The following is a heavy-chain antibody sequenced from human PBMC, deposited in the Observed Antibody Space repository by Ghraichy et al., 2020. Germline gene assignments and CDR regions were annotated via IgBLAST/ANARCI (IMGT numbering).Heavy chain of an antibody. CDR3: SRIAHRSSLDY. Sequence: LSLTCAASGFTFSSYWMSWVRQAPGKGLECVANIKQDGSEIYYVDSVTGRFTISRANAKNSLYLQMNSLRAEDTAVYYCSRIAHRSSLDYWGQGTLVTVSS. V-gene: IGHV3-7*01. J-gene: IGHJ4*02. CDR1: GFTFSSYW. CDR2: IKQDGSEI. D-gene: IGHD6-6*01.